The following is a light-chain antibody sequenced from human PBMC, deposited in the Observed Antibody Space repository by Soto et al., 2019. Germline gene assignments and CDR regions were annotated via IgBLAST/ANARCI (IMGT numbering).Light chain of an antibody. V-gene: IGKV1-39*01. CDR3: QHSESTSWT. J-gene: IGKJ1*01. Sequence: DIQLTQSPSSLSSSVGDRATITCRASQTISSYLNWYQQKPGKAPKLLIYAASTLQSGVPSRFSGSGSGTDFTLTISSLRPEDFATYYCQHSESTSWTFGQGTKVEVK. CDR2: AAS. CDR1: QTISSY.